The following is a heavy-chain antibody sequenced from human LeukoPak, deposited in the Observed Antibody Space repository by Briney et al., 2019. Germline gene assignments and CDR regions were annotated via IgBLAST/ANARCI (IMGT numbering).Heavy chain of an antibody. CDR1: GGSISTDNW. Sequence: SGTLSLTCAVSGGSISTDNWWTWVRQPPGKGLEWIGEIHHSGSTNYNPSLKSRVTISVDTSKNQFSLKLSSVTAADTAVYYCARGVDYDSSGYQDWFDPWGQGTLVTVSS. D-gene: IGHD3-22*01. J-gene: IGHJ5*02. CDR2: IHHSGST. CDR3: ARGVDYDSSGYQDWFDP. V-gene: IGHV4-4*02.